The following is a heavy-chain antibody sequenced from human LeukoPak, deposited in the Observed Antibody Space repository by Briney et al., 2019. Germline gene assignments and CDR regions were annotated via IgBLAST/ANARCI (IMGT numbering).Heavy chain of an antibody. CDR2: IYSGGTT. V-gene: IGHV3-53*01. CDR3: ARARKVAESIRSYYFDY. D-gene: IGHD2-15*01. Sequence: GGSLRLSCAASGFTLSSNYMSWVRQAPGKGLEWVSVIYSGGTTYYADSVKGRFTISRDNSKNTLYLQMNSLRAEDTAVYYCARARKVAESIRSYYFDYWGQGTLVTVSS. CDR1: GFTLSSNY. J-gene: IGHJ4*02.